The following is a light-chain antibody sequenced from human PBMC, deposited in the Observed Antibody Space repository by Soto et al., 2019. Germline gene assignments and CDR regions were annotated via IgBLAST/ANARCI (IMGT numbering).Light chain of an antibody. J-gene: IGKJ3*01. CDR1: QSVSSSY. CDR2: GAS. CDR3: QQYGSSPRN. Sequence: EIVLTQSPGTLSLSPGERATLSCRASQSVSSSYLAWYQQKPGQAPRLLIYGASSRATGIPDRFSGSGSGTDFALTISRLEPEDFAVYYCQQYGSSPRNFGPGT. V-gene: IGKV3-20*01.